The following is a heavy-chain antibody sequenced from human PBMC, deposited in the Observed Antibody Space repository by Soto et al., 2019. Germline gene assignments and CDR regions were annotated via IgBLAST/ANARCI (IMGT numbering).Heavy chain of an antibody. V-gene: IGHV4-31*03. Sequence: PSETLSLTCTVSGGSISSSSYYWSWIRQHPGKGLEWIGYIYYTGSTYYNPSLKSRVTISVDTSKNQFSLQLSSVTAADSAVYYCARESRDFYYYYLDVWGKGTTVTVSS. CDR2: IYYTGST. CDR3: ARESRDFYYYYLDV. J-gene: IGHJ6*03. CDR1: GGSISSSSYY.